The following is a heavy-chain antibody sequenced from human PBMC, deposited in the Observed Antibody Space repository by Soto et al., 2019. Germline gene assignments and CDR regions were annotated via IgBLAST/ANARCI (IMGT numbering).Heavy chain of an antibody. V-gene: IGHV3-15*01. CDR1: GLTINNVW. J-gene: IGHJ5*02. CDR2: IKSDPDGGTI. Sequence: SCKASGLTINNVWMSWVRQAPGKGLAWVGRIKSDPDGGTIHYAAPVKGRFTISRDDSKNTLSLQMDSLKTEDTGVYYCAYTGRYSSSWFPSWGQGTQVTVSS. CDR3: AYTGRYSSSWFPS. D-gene: IGHD6-13*01.